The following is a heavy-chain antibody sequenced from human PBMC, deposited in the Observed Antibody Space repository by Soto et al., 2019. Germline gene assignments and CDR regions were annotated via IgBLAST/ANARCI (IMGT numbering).Heavy chain of an antibody. CDR1: GFTVNSYA. V-gene: IGHV3-23*01. Sequence: PGGSLRLSCVACGFTVNSYAMTWVRQAPGQGLEWVSGISGSGATTSYADSVKGRFTVSRDNSKNTLYLQMNSLRVEDTAVYYCAKLRYFDWSSYNWFEYWGQGT. D-gene: IGHD3-9*01. CDR3: AKLRYFDWSSYNWFEY. J-gene: IGHJ5*01. CDR2: ISGSGATT.